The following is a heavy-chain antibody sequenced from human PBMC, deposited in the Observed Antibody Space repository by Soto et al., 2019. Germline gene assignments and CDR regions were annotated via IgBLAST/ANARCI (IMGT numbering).Heavy chain of an antibody. CDR2: IKQDGSEK. CDR3: ARDPYYYDSSGYYDY. V-gene: IGHV3-7*04. J-gene: IGHJ4*02. D-gene: IGHD3-22*01. CDR1: GFNFSSYW. Sequence: GGSLRLSCAASGFNFSSYWMSWVRQAPGKGLEWVANIKQDGSEKYYVDSVKGRFTISRDNAKNSLYLQMNSLRAEDTAVYYCARDPYYYDSSGYYDYWGQGTLVTVSS.